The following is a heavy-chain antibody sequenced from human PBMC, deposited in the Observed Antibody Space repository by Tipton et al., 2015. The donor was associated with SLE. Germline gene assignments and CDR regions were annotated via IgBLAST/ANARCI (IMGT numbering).Heavy chain of an antibody. V-gene: IGHV4-61*09. D-gene: IGHD3-3*01. Sequence: TLSLTCTVSGGSISSGSYYWSWCRQPAGKGLEWIGHIYTSGSTNYNPSLKSRVTLSVDTSKNQFSLKMSSVTAADTAVYYCARDGVVIIGHGMDVWRQGTTVTVSS. CDR3: ARDGVVIIGHGMDV. CDR1: GGSISSGSYY. CDR2: IYTSGST. J-gene: IGHJ6*02.